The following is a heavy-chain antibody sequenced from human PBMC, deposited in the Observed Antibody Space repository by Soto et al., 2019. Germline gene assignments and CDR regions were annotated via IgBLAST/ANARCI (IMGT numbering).Heavy chain of an antibody. J-gene: IGHJ4*02. D-gene: IGHD2-15*01. Sequence: ASETLSLTCTVSGGPISSGDYYWSWIRQPPGKGLEWIGYIYYSGSTYYNPSLKRRVTISVDTSKNQFSLKLSSVTAADTAVYYCARLGKTLRYCSGGSCYSYYFDYWGQGTLVTVSS. CDR2: IYYSGST. V-gene: IGHV4-30-4*01. CDR1: GGPISSGDYY. CDR3: ARLGKTLRYCSGGSCYSYYFDY.